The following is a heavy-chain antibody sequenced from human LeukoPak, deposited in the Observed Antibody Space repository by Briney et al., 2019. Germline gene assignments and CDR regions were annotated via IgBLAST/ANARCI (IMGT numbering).Heavy chain of an antibody. J-gene: IGHJ4*02. D-gene: IGHD6-19*01. V-gene: IGHV3-30*18. CDR2: ISNDGSHE. Sequence: PGGSLRLSCAASGFTFSRNAMHWVRQAPGKGLEWVAVISNDGSHEYYADSVKGRFTISRDNSKNTLYLEMNSLRAEDTAVYYCGKDEGAVAGLGLLGSWGQGTLVTVSS. CDR1: GFTFSRNA. CDR3: GKDEGAVAGLGLLGS.